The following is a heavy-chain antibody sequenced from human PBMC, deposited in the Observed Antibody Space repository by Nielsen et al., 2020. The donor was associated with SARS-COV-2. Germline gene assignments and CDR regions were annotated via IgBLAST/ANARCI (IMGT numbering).Heavy chain of an antibody. D-gene: IGHD3-22*01. Sequence: GSLRLSCTVSGDSISSNSYHWGWIRQPPGKGQEWIGTIYYSGSTYYNPSLKSRVTISVDTSKNQFSLKLSSVTAADTAVYYCAGISSALDYWGQGTLVTVSS. CDR3: AGISSALDY. J-gene: IGHJ4*02. CDR1: GDSISSNSYH. V-gene: IGHV4-39*07. CDR2: IYYSGST.